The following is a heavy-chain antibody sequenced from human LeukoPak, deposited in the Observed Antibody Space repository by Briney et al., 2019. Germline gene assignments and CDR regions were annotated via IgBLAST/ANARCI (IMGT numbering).Heavy chain of an antibody. Sequence: GGSLRLSCAASGFTFSTYTMNWVRQAPGKGLEWVSYVSSSGGTIYYADSVKGRFTVSRDNAKNSLYLQMNSLRAEDTAVYYCARVGTTNYYFYYMDVWGKGTTVTVSS. CDR2: VSSSGGTI. CDR1: GFTFSTYT. J-gene: IGHJ6*03. V-gene: IGHV3-48*04. D-gene: IGHD2-2*01. CDR3: ARVGTTNYYFYYMDV.